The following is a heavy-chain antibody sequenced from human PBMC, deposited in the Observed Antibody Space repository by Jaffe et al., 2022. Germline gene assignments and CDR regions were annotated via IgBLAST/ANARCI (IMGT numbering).Heavy chain of an antibody. CDR1: GGSISSYY. CDR2: IYYSGST. J-gene: IGHJ4*02. CDR3: ARAARGDTRRLYYFDY. V-gene: IGHV4-59*01. D-gene: IGHD2-21*01. Sequence: QVQLQESGPGLVKPSETLSLTCTVSGGSISSYYWSWIRQPPGKGLEWIGYIYYSGSTNYNPSLKSRVTISVDTSKNQFSLKLSSVTAADTAVYYCARAARGDTRRLYYFDYWGQGTLVTVSS.